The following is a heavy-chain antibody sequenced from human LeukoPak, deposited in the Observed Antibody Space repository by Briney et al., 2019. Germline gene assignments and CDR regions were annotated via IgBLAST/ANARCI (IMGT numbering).Heavy chain of an antibody. CDR2: ISYDGSNK. CDR3: AKEGIGSSWYVDY. J-gene: IGHJ4*02. Sequence: TGGSLRLSCAASGFTFSSYGMHWVRQAPGKGLEWVAVISYDGSNKYYADSVKGRFTISRDNSKNTLYLQMNSLRAEDTAVYYCAKEGIGSSWYVDYWGQGTLVTVSS. V-gene: IGHV3-30*18. CDR1: GFTFSSYG. D-gene: IGHD6-13*01.